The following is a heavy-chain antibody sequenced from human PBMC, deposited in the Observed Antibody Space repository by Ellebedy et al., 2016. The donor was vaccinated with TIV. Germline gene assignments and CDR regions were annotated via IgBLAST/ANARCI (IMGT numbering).Heavy chain of an antibody. V-gene: IGHV1-8*01. Sequence: AASVKVSCKASGYTFTNYDIHWVRQATGQGLEWMGWMNPNSGRTGYAQKFQGRVTMTRNTSITTAYMELSSLRSEDTAVYYCARGGFYYGSASYYPFDFWGQGTLITVSS. CDR1: GYTFTNYD. CDR2: MNPNSGRT. J-gene: IGHJ4*02. D-gene: IGHD3-10*01. CDR3: ARGGFYYGSASYYPFDF.